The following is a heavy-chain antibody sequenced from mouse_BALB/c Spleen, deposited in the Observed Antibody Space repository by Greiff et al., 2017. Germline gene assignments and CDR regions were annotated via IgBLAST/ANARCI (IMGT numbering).Heavy chain of an antibody. CDR3: ARSFYDGYYAWFAY. V-gene: IGHV1-54*01. CDR2: INPGSGGT. J-gene: IGHJ3*01. CDR1: GYAFTNYL. Sequence: QVQLQQSGAELVRPGTSVKVSCKASGYAFTNYLLEWVKQRPGQGLEWIGVINPGSGGTNYNEKFKGKATLTADKSSSTAYMQLSSLTSDDSAVYFCARSFYDGYYAWFAYWGQGTLVNVSA. D-gene: IGHD2-3*01.